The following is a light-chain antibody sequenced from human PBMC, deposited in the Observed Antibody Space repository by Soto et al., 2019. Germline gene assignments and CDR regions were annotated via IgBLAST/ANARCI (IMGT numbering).Light chain of an antibody. CDR1: QSVTSRY. CDR2: GTS. V-gene: IGKV3-20*01. CDR3: QQYGTSPLT. J-gene: IGKJ4*01. Sequence: EIVLTQSPGTLSLSPGERAALSCRASQSVTSRYFAWYQQKPGQAPRPLIYGTSNRATGLPDRFSGGGSGTHFSLTISRLEPEDSAVYYCQQYGTSPLTFGGGTKVEIK.